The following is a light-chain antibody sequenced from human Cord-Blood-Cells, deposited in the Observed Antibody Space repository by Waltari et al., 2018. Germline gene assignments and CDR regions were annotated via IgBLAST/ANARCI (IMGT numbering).Light chain of an antibody. V-gene: IGLV1-44*01. CDR3: AAWDDSLNGYV. CDR1: SSHIGRNT. J-gene: IGLJ1*01. CDR2: STN. Sequence: QSVLTQQPSASRTPGQRVTISCSGSSSHIGRNTVNWYQPLPGTAPKLLIDSTNPRPSGVPDRFSGSKAGTSASLAISGLQSEDEADYYCAAWDDSLNGYVFGTGTKVTVL.